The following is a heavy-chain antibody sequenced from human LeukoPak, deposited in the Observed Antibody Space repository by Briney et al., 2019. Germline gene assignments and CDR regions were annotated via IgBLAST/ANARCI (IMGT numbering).Heavy chain of an antibody. CDR2: FYYGGTT. Sequence: SETLSLTCTVSGASISSSSYYWAWIRQPPGKGLEWIGSFYYGGTTYYNPSLKSRVTVSVDPSNNQFTLRLSSVTAPDTAVFYCASGERKGTFDYWGQGTLVTVSS. J-gene: IGHJ4*02. D-gene: IGHD1-7*01. CDR1: GASISSSSYY. CDR3: ASGERKGTFDY. V-gene: IGHV4-39*01.